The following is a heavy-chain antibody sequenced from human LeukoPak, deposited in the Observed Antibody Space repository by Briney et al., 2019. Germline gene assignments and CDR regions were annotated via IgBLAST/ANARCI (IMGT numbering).Heavy chain of an antibody. CDR1: GFTLSSHA. V-gene: IGHV3-64D*09. CDR2: ISYNGGST. D-gene: IGHD3/OR15-3a*01. J-gene: IGHJ4*02. CDR3: VRRTGNYFDY. Sequence: GGSLRLSCSASGFTLSSHAMHWVRQAPGRALEYVSAISYNGGSTYYANSVKDRFTISRDNSKNTLYLQMSSLRPEDTAVFYCVRRTGNYFDYWGQGTLVTVSS.